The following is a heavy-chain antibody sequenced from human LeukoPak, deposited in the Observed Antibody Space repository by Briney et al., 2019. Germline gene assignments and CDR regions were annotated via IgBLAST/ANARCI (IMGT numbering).Heavy chain of an antibody. Sequence: GGSLRLSCAASGFTFSSYSMNWVRQAPGKGLEWVSSISSSNSYIYYADSVKGRFTISRDNAKNSLYLQMNSLRAEDTAVYYCARVRDKWYYFDYWGQGTLVTVSS. CDR2: ISSSNSYI. V-gene: IGHV3-21*01. J-gene: IGHJ4*02. D-gene: IGHD2-8*01. CDR3: ARVRDKWYYFDY. CDR1: GFTFSSYS.